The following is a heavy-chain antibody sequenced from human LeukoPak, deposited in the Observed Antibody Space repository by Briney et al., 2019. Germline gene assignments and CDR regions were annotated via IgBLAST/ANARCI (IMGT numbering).Heavy chain of an antibody. D-gene: IGHD3-16*01. V-gene: IGHV3-23*01. J-gene: IGHJ4*02. Sequence: GGSLRLSCAASGFTFSSYGMSWVRQAPGKGLEWVSAISGSGGSTYYADSVKGRFTISRDNSKNTLYLQMNSLRAEDTAVYYCAREEDDYDYVWGSSPSDYWGQGTLVTVSS. CDR3: AREEDDYDYVWGSSPSDY. CDR2: ISGSGGST. CDR1: GFTFSSYG.